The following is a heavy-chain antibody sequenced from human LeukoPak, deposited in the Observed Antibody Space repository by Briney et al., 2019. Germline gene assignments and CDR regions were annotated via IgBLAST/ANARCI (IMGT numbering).Heavy chain of an antibody. V-gene: IGHV3-23*01. D-gene: IGHD6-6*01. Sequence: QPGGSLRLSCAASGFTFSSYAMSWVRQAPGKGLEWVTAISGSGGSTYYADSVKGRFTISRDNSKNTLYLQMNSLRAEDTAVYYCEKDRTAARPYYFDYWGQGTLVTVSS. CDR1: GFTFSSYA. J-gene: IGHJ4*02. CDR3: EKDRTAARPYYFDY. CDR2: ISGSGGST.